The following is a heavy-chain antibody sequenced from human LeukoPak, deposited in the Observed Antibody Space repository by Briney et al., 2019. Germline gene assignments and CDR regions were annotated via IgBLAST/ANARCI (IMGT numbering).Heavy chain of an antibody. V-gene: IGHV1-2*02. CDR1: GYTFTGYY. CDR3: ARVRADSWSGLGY. CDR2: INPNSGGT. J-gene: IGHJ4*02. D-gene: IGHD3-3*01. Sequence: ASVKVSCKASGYTFTGYYLHWVRQAPGQGLEWMGWINPNSGGTNYAQKFQGRVTMTRDTSISTAYMELRRLRSDDSAMFYCARVRADSWSGLGYWGQGTLVTVSS.